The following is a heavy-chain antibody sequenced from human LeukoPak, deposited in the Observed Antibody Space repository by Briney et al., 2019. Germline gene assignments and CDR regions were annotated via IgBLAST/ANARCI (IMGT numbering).Heavy chain of an antibody. V-gene: IGHV1-69*05. Sequence: EASVKVSCKASGGTFSSYAISWVRQAPGQGLEWMGGIIPIFGTANYAQKFQGRVTITTDESTSTAYMELSSLRSEDTAVYYCARDQSGTVYFDYWGQGTLVTVSS. CDR3: ARDQSGTVYFDY. CDR2: IIPIFGTA. J-gene: IGHJ4*02. CDR1: GGTFSSYA. D-gene: IGHD1-7*01.